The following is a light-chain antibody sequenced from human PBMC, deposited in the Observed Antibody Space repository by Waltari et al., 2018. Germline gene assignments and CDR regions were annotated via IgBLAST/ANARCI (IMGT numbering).Light chain of an antibody. CDR1: VWAKKY. V-gene: IGLV3-27*01. J-gene: IGLJ3*02. CDR3: YSATDNYRV. CDR2: KDR. Sequence: SYELTQPSSVSVSPGQTARITCSGDVWAKKYARWFQQKPGQAPVVVIYKDRERPSGLPERFSGSSSGTTVTLTISGAQVEDEGDYYCYSATDNYRVFGGGTKLTVL.